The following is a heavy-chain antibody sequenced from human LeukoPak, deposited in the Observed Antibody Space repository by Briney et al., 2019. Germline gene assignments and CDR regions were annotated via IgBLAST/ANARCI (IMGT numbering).Heavy chain of an antibody. CDR3: ARGWYIPGSPIYFDY. J-gene: IGHJ4*02. D-gene: IGHD2-8*02. CDR1: GFTVSSNY. V-gene: IGHV3-53*01. CDR2: IYSGGST. Sequence: PGGSLRLSCAVSGFTVSSNYMSWVRQAPGKGLEWVSVIYSGGSTYYADSVKGRFTISRDNSKNTLYLQMNSLRAEDTAVYYCARGWYIPGSPIYFDYWGQGTLVTVSS.